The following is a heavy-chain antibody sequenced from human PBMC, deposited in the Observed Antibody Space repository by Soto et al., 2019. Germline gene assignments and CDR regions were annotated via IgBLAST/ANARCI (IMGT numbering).Heavy chain of an antibody. CDR1: GFSLSTGGVG. CDR2: IYWDNDK. CDR3: VHSRCGGDCLRSYSSHYYYGMDV. Sequence: QITLKESGPTLVKPTQTLTLTCTFSGFSLSTGGVGVGWIRQPPGKALEWLALIYWDNDKRYSPSLRSRLTGTKDTSKNQVVLTMTNMDPVDTATYYCVHSRCGGDCLRSYSSHYYYGMDVWGQGTTVTVFS. D-gene: IGHD2-21*02. V-gene: IGHV2-5*02. J-gene: IGHJ6*02.